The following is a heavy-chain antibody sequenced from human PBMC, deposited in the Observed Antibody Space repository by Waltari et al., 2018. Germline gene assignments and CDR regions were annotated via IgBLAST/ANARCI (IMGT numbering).Heavy chain of an antibody. CDR1: GYTFTGYY. V-gene: IGHV1-2*06. J-gene: IGHJ6*03. D-gene: IGHD3-10*01. CDR3: ARTIKYYYGSGEGYYYYYMDV. Sequence: QVQLVQSGAEVKKPGASVKVSCKASGYTFTGYYMHWVRQAPGQGLEWMGRINPNSGGTNYAQKFQGRVTMTRDTSISTAYMELSRLRSDDTAVYYCARTIKYYYGSGEGYYYYYMDVWGKGTTVTVSS. CDR2: INPNSGGT.